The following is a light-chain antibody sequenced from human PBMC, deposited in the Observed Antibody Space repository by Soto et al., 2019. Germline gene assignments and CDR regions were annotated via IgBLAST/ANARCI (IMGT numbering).Light chain of an antibody. V-gene: IGKV1-5*03. CDR1: QSISRS. Sequence: DIQMTQSPSTLSASAGDRVTITCRASQSISRSLAWYQQNPGRAPKLQIYVVSRLTGGVPSTFSGSGSGTEFTLTISSLQADDFASEYCLQYNTYPWAFGQGTKVEIK. CDR2: VVS. J-gene: IGKJ1*01. CDR3: LQYNTYPWA.